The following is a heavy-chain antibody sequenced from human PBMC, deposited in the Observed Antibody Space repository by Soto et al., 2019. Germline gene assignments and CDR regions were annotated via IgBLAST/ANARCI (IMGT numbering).Heavy chain of an antibody. V-gene: IGHV1-18*04. J-gene: IGHJ5*02. CDR3: ARDPYGDKRPNWFDP. Sequence: GASVKVSCKASGYIFTAYYVHWVRQAPGQGLEWMGWISAYNGNTNYAQKLQGRVTITADESTSTAYMELSSLRAEDTAVYYCARDPYGDKRPNWFDPWG. CDR2: ISAYNGNT. D-gene: IGHD4-17*01. CDR1: GYIFTAYY.